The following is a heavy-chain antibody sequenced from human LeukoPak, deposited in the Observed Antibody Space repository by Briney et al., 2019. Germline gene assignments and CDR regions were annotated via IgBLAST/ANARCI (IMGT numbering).Heavy chain of an antibody. CDR1: GGSFSGYY. CDR2: INHSGST. D-gene: IGHD3-9*01. V-gene: IGHV4-34*01. CDR3: AGARYFDWLTHHDY. J-gene: IGHJ4*02. Sequence: SETLSLTCAVYGGSFSGYYWSWIRQPPGKGLEWIGEINHSGSTNYNPSLKNRVTISVDTSKNQFSLKLSSVTAADTAVYYCAGARYFDWLTHHDYWGQGTLVTVSS.